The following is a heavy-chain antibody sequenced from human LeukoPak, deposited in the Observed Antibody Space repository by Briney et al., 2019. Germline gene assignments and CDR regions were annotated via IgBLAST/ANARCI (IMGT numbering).Heavy chain of an antibody. CDR3: ARDSEKISSISCPEYFQH. Sequence: SVKVSCKASGGTFSSYAISWVRQAPGQGLEWMGGIIPIFGTANYAQKFQGRVTITADESTSTAYMELSSLRSEDTAVYYCARDSEKISSISCPEYFQHWGQGTLVTVSS. D-gene: IGHD2-2*01. CDR1: GGTFSSYA. V-gene: IGHV1-69*01. J-gene: IGHJ1*01. CDR2: IIPIFGTA.